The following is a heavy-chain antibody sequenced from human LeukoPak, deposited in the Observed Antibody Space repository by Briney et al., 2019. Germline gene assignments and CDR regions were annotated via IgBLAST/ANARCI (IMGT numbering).Heavy chain of an antibody. V-gene: IGHV3-64D*09. D-gene: IGHD6-19*01. Sequence: GGSLRLSCAASGFTFNSYWMHWVRQAPGKGLEYVSAINDNGRSTYYADSVKGRFSISRDNSKNTLYLKMSSLRTEDTAVYYCVKYSSGWYYDYWGQGTLVTVSS. CDR3: VKYSSGWYYDY. CDR2: INDNGRST. CDR1: GFTFNSYW. J-gene: IGHJ4*02.